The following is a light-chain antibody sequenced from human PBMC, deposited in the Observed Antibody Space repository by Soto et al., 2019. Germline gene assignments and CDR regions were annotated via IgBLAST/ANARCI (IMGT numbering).Light chain of an antibody. CDR2: GAS. CDR1: QTLYNN. CDR3: QQYNDWPLT. V-gene: IGKV3-15*01. Sequence: EKVMTQSPATLSVSPGERATLSCRASQTLYNNLAWYQQKLGQAPRLLIYGASARATDIPARFSGSGSGTEFTLTISGLQSEDFAIYYCQQYNDWPLTFGGGTKVEIK. J-gene: IGKJ4*01.